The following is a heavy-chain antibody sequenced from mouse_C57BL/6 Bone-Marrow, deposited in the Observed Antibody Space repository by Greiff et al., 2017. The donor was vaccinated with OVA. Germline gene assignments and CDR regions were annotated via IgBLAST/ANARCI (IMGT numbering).Heavy chain of an antibody. D-gene: IGHD1-1*01. Sequence: EVQRVESGGGLVQPKGSLKLSCAASGFSFNTYAMNWVRQAPGKGLEWVARIRSKSNNYATYYADSVKDRFTISRDDSESMLYLQMNNLKTEDTAMYYCVRGSSCYAMDYWGQGTSVTVSS. CDR2: IRSKSNNYAT. V-gene: IGHV10-1*01. J-gene: IGHJ4*01. CDR3: VRGSSCYAMDY. CDR1: GFSFNTYA.